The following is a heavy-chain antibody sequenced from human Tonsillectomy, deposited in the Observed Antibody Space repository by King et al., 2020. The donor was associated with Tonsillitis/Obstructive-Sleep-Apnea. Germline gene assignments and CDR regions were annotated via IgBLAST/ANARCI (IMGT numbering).Heavy chain of an antibody. V-gene: IGHV7-4-1*02. CDR2: INTNTGNP. CDR1: GYIFTDYA. CDR3: ARGQRYCGSGSCYPQGSWFDP. Sequence: VQLVESGSELKKPGASVKVSCKASGYIFTDYAMIWVRQAPGQGLEWMGWINTNTGNPTYAQGFTGRFVFSLDTSVTTAYLQISSLKAEDTAVYYCARGQRYCGSGSCYPQGSWFDPWGQGNLVTVSS. J-gene: IGHJ5*02. D-gene: IGHD2-2*01.